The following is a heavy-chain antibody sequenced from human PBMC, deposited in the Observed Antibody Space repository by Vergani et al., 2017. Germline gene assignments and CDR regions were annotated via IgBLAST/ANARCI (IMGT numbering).Heavy chain of an antibody. D-gene: IGHD2-2*01. V-gene: IGHV4-34*01. CDR2: INHSGST. CDR1: GGSFSGYY. CDR3: ARVHLQYCSSTSCYNYGMDV. J-gene: IGHJ6*02. Sequence: QVQLQQWGAGLLKPSETLSLTCAVYGGSFSGYYWSWIRQPPGKGLEWIGEINHSGSTNYNPSLKSRGTISVDTSKNQFSLNLSSVTAADTAVYYCARVHLQYCSSTSCYNYGMDVWGQGTTVTVSS.